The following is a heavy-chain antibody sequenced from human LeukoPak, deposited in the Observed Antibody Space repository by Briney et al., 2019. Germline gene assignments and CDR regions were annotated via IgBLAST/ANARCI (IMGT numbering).Heavy chain of an antibody. CDR2: IYYSGST. D-gene: IGHD6-13*01. J-gene: IGHJ6*03. CDR3: ARGIRWYSSSWHYYYYYMDV. Sequence: SETLSLTCTVSGGSISSSSYYWGWIRQPPGKGLEWIGSIYYSGSTYYNPSLKSRVTISVDTSKNQFSLKLTSVTAADTAVYYCARGIRWYSSSWHYYYYYMDVWGKGTTVTISS. CDR1: GGSISSSSYY. V-gene: IGHV4-39*07.